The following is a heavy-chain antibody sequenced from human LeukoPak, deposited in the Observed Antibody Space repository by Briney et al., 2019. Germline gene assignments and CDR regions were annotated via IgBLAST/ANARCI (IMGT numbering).Heavy chain of an antibody. D-gene: IGHD4-23*01. CDR3: AKDQFGYGGNSAPYDY. J-gene: IGHJ4*02. V-gene: IGHV3-23*01. Sequence: GGSLRLSCAASGFTFSSYAMSWVRQAPGKGLEWVSAISGSGGSTYYADSVKGRFTISRDNSKNTLYLQMNSLRAEDTAVYYCAKDQFGYGGNSAPYDYWGQGTLVTVSS. CDR1: GFTFSSYA. CDR2: ISGSGGST.